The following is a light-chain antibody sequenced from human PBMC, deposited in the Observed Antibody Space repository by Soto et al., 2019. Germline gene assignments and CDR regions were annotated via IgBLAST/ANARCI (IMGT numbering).Light chain of an antibody. CDR1: STDVGTYNY. V-gene: IGLV2-8*01. CDR3: TSYAGSTNLGV. J-gene: IGLJ2*01. CDR2: EVS. Sequence: QSALTQPPSASGSPGQSVTISCTGTSTDVGTYNYVSWYQQHPGKAPKLMIYEVSKRPSGVPDRFSGSKSGNTASLTVSGLQAEDEADYYCTSYAGSTNLGVFGGGTMVTVL.